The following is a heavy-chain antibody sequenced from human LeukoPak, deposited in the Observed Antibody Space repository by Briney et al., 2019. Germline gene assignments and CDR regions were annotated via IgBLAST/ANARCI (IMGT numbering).Heavy chain of an antibody. Sequence: GGSLRLSCAASGFTFSSYGMHWVRQAPGKGLEWVAVISYDGSNKYYADSVKGRFTISRDNSKNTLCLQMSSLRAEDTAVYYCAKDIVSSYYDSSGYWNWGQGTLVTVSS. CDR3: AKDIVSSYYDSSGYWN. V-gene: IGHV3-30*18. D-gene: IGHD3-22*01. J-gene: IGHJ4*02. CDR2: ISYDGSNK. CDR1: GFTFSSYG.